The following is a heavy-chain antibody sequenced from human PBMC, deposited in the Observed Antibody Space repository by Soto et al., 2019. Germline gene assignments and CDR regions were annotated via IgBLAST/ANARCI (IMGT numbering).Heavy chain of an antibody. V-gene: IGHV4-61*01. D-gene: IGHD2-15*01. CDR2: IYYSGTT. CDR1: GGPLSSGSYY. CDR3: ARRDSGGFYRFFDS. Sequence: SETLSLTCTVSGGPLSSGSYYWSWIRQSPGQGLEWIGYIYYSGTTKYNPSLKSRVSISVDTSKNQFSLRLTSLSAADTAVYYCARRDSGGFYRFFDSWGQGTLVTV. J-gene: IGHJ4*02.